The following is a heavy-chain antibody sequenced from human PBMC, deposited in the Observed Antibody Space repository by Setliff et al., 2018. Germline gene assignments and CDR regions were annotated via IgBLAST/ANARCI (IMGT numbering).Heavy chain of an antibody. J-gene: IGHJ4*02. CDR2: ISGYNSNT. V-gene: IGHV1-18*01. D-gene: IGHD5-18*01. CDR3: ATFRGYTYGYDY. CDR1: GFTFKTYS. Sequence: SVKVSCKASGFTFKTYSFSWIRQAPGQGLEWVGWISGYNSNTIYAQNFQGRVTMTTDASTNTAYMELRSLGSDDTAVYYCATFRGYTYGYDYWGQGTLVTVSS.